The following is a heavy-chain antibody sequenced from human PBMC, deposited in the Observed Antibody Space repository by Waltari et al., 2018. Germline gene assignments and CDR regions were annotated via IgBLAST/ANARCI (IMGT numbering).Heavy chain of an antibody. J-gene: IGHJ4*02. CDR1: GFTFSSYR. Sequence: EVQLVASGGGLVQPGGSLRLSCAASGFTFSSYRMNWVRQAPGKGLEWVSYISSSSSTIYYADSVKGRFTTSRDNAKNSLYLQMNSLRAEDTAVYYCARDSAPYSSSWYAFGSFDYWGQGTLVTVSS. V-gene: IGHV3-48*01. D-gene: IGHD6-13*01. CDR3: ARDSAPYSSSWYAFGSFDY. CDR2: ISSSSSTI.